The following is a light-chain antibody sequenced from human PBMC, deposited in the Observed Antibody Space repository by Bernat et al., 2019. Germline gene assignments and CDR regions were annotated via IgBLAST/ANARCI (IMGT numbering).Light chain of an antibody. CDR2: LAY. CDR3: QQFGRYPLT. CDR1: QDISMY. Sequence: DIQMTQSPSSLSAFVGDRVTITCRASQDISMYLAWFQQKPGESPKSLIYLAYSLPTGVPSRFSGTGFGTDLPLTISSLQPEDFGTYYCQQFGRYPLTFGGGTKVEVK. V-gene: IGKV1-16*01. J-gene: IGKJ4*01.